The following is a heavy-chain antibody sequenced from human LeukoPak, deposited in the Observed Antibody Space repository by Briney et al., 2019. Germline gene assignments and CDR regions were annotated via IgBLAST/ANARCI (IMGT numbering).Heavy chain of an antibody. V-gene: IGHV3-7*04. CDR1: GFTFINYW. D-gene: IGHD2-21*01. Sequence: GGSLRLSCAASGFTFINYWMSWVRQAPGKGLEWVANINQDGSEKSYVDSVEGRFTISRDNAKKSLYLHVNSLRAEDTAGYYCARDIYGGHDYWGQGTLLTVSS. CDR2: INQDGSEK. CDR3: ARDIYGGHDY. J-gene: IGHJ4*02.